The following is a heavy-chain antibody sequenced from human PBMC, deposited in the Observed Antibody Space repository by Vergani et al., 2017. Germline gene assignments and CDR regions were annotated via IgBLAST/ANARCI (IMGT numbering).Heavy chain of an antibody. CDR2: IYYSGST. CDR3: AREGSSSALDY. CDR1: GGSISSYY. D-gene: IGHD6-6*01. Sequence: QVQLQESGPGLVKPSETLSLTCTVSGGSISSYYWSWIRQPPGKGLEWIGYIYYSGSTNYNPSLKSRVTISVDTSKNQFSLKLSSVTAADTAVYYCAREGSSSALDYRGQGTLVTVSS. V-gene: IGHV4-59*01. J-gene: IGHJ4*02.